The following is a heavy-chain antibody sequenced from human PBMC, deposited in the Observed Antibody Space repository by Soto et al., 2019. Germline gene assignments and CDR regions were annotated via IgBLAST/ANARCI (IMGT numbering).Heavy chain of an antibody. CDR2: IYYSGHT. Sequence: SETLSLTCTVSGGSISVSTNYWGWIRQPPGKGLEWIGSIYYSGHTFYNPSLKSRVTISVDTSKNQFSLKLTSVTAADTAVYYCARPEGPETCFDNWSQGTLVTVSS. CDR1: GGSISVSTNY. J-gene: IGHJ4*02. V-gene: IGHV4-39*01. CDR3: ARPEGPETCFDN.